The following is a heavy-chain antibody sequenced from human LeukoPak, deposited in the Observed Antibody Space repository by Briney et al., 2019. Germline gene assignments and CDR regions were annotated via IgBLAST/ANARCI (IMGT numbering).Heavy chain of an antibody. J-gene: IGHJ3*02. CDR2: ISGNGDSA. CDR3: ARDPGGYCSGGSCYWGSFDI. D-gene: IGHD2-15*01. V-gene: IGHV3-23*01. CDR1: GFTFNTYA. Sequence: PGGSLRLSCAASGFTFNTYAMTWVRQAPGKGLEWVSVISGNGDSAYYADSVKGRFSISRDNSKNTLYLQMNSLRAEDTAVYYCARDPGGYCSGGSCYWGSFDIWGQGTMVTVSS.